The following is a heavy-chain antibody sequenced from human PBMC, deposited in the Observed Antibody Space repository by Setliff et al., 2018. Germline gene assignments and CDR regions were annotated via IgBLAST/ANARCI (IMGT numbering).Heavy chain of an antibody. D-gene: IGHD1-26*01. CDR3: ARSPPNRGVGQGHHMDV. Sequence: ASVKVSCKASGYIFNTFGINWMRRAPGQGLEWIGWISPHNGDTKYAQNLQGRVTLTTDTSTSTAYVEVRSLRSDDTAVYYCARSPPNRGVGQGHHMDVWGKGTKVTVSS. CDR2: ISPHNGDT. CDR1: GYIFNTFG. V-gene: IGHV1-18*01. J-gene: IGHJ6*03.